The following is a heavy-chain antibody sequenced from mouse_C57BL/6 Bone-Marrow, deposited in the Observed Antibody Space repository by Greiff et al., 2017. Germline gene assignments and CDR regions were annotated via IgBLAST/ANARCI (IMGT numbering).Heavy chain of an antibody. CDR1: GYTFTDYY. Sequence: EVQLQQSGPELVKPGASVKISCKASGYTFTDYYMNWVKQSHGKSLEWIGDINPNNGGTSYNQKFKGKATLTVDKSSSTAYMELRSLTSEDSAVYYCARITTGYYYAMDYWGQGTSVTVSS. J-gene: IGHJ4*01. D-gene: IGHD1-1*01. CDR3: ARITTGYYYAMDY. CDR2: INPNNGGT. V-gene: IGHV1-26*01.